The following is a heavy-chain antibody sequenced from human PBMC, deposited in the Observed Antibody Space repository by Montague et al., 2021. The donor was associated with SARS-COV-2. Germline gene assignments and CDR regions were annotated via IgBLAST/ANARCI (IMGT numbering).Heavy chain of an antibody. CDR2: IDWDDDK. V-gene: IGHV2-70*01. J-gene: IGHJ6*02. D-gene: IGHD4-23*01. Sequence: PALVKPTQTLTLTCTFSGFSLSTSGMRVSWIRQPPGKALEWVAVIDWDDDKYYNTSLKTRLTISKDTSKNQVVLTMTNMDPVDTATYYCARIAGPSETTVVTPFVDSGMDVWGQGTTVTVSS. CDR3: ARIAGPSETTVVTPFVDSGMDV. CDR1: GFSLSTSGMR.